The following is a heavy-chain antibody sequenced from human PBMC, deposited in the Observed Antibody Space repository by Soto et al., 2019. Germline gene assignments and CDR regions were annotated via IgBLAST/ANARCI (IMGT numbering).Heavy chain of an antibody. D-gene: IGHD2-21*02. CDR3: AREDDGGDRDYYGLDV. V-gene: IGHV4-30-4*08. CDR1: GGSISYEXYH. Sequence: QVQLQQSGPGLVKPSQTLSLTCTVSGGSISYEXYHWTWIRQSPGKGLEWIGYIHYSGXXIYNPSFKSRVTISVDTSKNQFSLQLSSVTAADTAVYFCAREDDGGDRDYYGLDVWGQGTTVTVSS. CDR2: IHYSGXX. J-gene: IGHJ6*02.